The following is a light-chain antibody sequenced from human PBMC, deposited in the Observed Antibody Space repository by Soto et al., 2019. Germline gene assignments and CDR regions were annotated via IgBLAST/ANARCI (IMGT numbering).Light chain of an antibody. CDR2: EAY. Sequence: DIQMTQSPSSLSASGGDRGTITCQASQDIRNYLNWYQQKPGKAPKVLSYEAYSLDTGVPSRFSGGGSETHFTFASRSLEPEDFSTYYCQQYVNLPLTVGGGPEVEVK. CDR3: QQYVNLPLT. J-gene: IGKJ4*01. V-gene: IGKV1-33*01. CDR1: QDIRNY.